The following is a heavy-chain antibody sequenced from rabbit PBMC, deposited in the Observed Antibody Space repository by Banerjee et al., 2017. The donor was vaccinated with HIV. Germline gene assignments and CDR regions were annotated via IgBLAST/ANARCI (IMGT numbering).Heavy chain of an antibody. D-gene: IGHD1-1*01. CDR2: IYTSSGIT. CDR3: ARITTRGYYEIYYFNL. V-gene: IGHV1S45*01. CDR1: GFSFSSYYY. J-gene: IGHJ4*01. Sequence: QEQLEESGGELVKPEGSLTLTCTASGFSFSSYYYMYWVRQAPGKGLEFIACIYTSSGITYYASWARGRFTISKTLSTTVTLQMTSLTAADTATYFCARITTRGYYEIYYFNLWGPGTLVTVS.